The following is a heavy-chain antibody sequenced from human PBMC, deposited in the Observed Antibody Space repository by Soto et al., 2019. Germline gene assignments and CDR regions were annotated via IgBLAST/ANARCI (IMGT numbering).Heavy chain of an antibody. Sequence: QMQLVQSGAEVKKTGSSVTVSCKALGNTFTYRYLHWVLQAPGQALAWMGWITPFSGDVHYAQKFQERVTITRDRSINTAYMQMSSLRSEDTAMYFCAGGGAGSGPFTWELPDHWGQGTLVTVSS. J-gene: IGHJ4*02. CDR3: AGGGAGSGPFTWELPDH. CDR1: GNTFTYRY. D-gene: IGHD1-26*01. CDR2: ITPFSGDV. V-gene: IGHV1-45*02.